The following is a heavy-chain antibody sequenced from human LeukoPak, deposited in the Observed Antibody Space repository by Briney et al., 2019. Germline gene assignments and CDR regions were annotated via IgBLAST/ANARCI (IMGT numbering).Heavy chain of an antibody. CDR1: GGSISSGEYS. CDR3: ARDSLGYSYGQIYYYYSMDV. CDR2: IYHSGRT. V-gene: IGHV4-30-2*01. Sequence: PSETLSLTCAVSGGSISSGEYSWSWIRQPPGKGLEWIGYIYHSGRTYYNPSLKSRVTMSVDMSNNEFSLNLSPMTAADTAVYYCARDSLGYSYGQIYYYYSMDVWGQGTTVTVSS. D-gene: IGHD5-18*01. J-gene: IGHJ6*02.